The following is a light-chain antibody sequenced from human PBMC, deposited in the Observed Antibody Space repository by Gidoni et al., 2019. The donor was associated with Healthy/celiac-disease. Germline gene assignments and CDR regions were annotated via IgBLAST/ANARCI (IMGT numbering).Light chain of an antibody. CDR3: QQSYSTPL. V-gene: IGKV1-39*01. CDR2: AAS. J-gene: IGKJ3*01. Sequence: DIQMTQSPSSLSASVGDRVTITCRASQSISSYLNWYQQKPGKAPKLLIYAASSLQSGVPSRFSGSGSGPDFTLTISSLQPEDFATYFCQQSYSTPLFXPXTKVDI. CDR1: QSISSY.